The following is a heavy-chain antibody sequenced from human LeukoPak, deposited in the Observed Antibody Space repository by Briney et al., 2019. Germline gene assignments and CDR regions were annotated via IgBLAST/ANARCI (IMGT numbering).Heavy chain of an antibody. V-gene: IGHV4-34*01. CDR3: ARDVGSGYSYGRVFDY. CDR2: INHSGST. CDR1: GGSFSGYY. J-gene: IGHJ4*02. Sequence: SETLSLTCAVYGGSFSGYYWSWIRQPPGKGLEWIGEINHSGSTNYNPSLKSRVTISVDTSKNQFSLKLSSVTAADTAVYYCARDVGSGYSYGRVFDYWGQGTLVIVSS. D-gene: IGHD5-18*01.